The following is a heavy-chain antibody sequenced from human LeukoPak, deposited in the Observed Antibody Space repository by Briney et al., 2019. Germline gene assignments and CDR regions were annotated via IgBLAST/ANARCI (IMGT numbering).Heavy chain of an antibody. CDR2: IYYSGST. D-gene: IGHD6-19*01. CDR1: GGSISSSIYY. CDR3: ARKAVADGGWFDP. Sequence: SETLSLTCTVSGGSISSSIYYWGWIRQPPGKGLEWIGSIYYSGSTYYNPSLKSRVTISVDTSKNQFSLKLSSVTAADTAVYYCARKAVADGGWFDPWGQGTLVTVSS. V-gene: IGHV4-39*01. J-gene: IGHJ5*02.